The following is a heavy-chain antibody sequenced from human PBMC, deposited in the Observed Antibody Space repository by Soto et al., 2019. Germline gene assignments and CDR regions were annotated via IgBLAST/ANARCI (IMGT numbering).Heavy chain of an antibody. D-gene: IGHD6-13*01. CDR1: GGSINSGGYY. Sequence: QVQLRESGPGLVKPSQTLSLTCTVSGGSINSGGYYWNWIRQHPGKGLACLGYMYYSGSTYYNPSLRSRVIISADTSENHCSLKPSPVTAADTAVYFCARGYRQSGYSSSWVFDYWGQGTLVNVSS. CDR2: MYYSGST. CDR3: ARGYRQSGYSSSWVFDY. J-gene: IGHJ4*02. V-gene: IGHV4-31*03.